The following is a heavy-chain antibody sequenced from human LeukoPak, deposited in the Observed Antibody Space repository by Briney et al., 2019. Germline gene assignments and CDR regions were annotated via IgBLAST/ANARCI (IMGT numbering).Heavy chain of an antibody. V-gene: IGHV1-46*01. J-gene: IGHJ4*02. D-gene: IGHD4-17*01. CDR1: GYPVTTYY. CDR3: ARGSYGDYVWNY. Sequence: ASVKVSCKASGYPVTTYYMHWVLQAPGQGLEWMGIINPSGGSTSYAQKFQGRVTMTRDTSTSIVYMELSSLRSEDTAVYYCARGSYGDYVWNYWGQGTLVTVSS. CDR2: INPSGGST.